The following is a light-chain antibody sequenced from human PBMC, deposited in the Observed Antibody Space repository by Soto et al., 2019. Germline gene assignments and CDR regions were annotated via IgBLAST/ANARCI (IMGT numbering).Light chain of an antibody. CDR2: LGS. V-gene: IGKV2-28*01. J-gene: IGKJ3*01. Sequence: DIVMTQSPLSLPVTPGEPASISCRSSQSLLHSNGYNYLDWYLQKPGQSPQLLIYLGSNRASGVPDRFSGSGSGTDFTLKISRVEAEDVGVYYCMQALQTSFTFGPGTKEDIK. CDR3: MQALQTSFT. CDR1: QSLLHSNGYNY.